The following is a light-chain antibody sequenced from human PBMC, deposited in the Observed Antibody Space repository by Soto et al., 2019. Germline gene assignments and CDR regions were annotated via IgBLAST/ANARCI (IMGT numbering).Light chain of an antibody. CDR3: TSYAGTYSFFYV. J-gene: IGLJ1*01. Sequence: QSALTQPPSASGSPGHSVTISCTGTSSDVGAYNYVSWYQQLPGKAPKLIIYEVSKRPSGVPDRFSGSKSGNTASLTVSGLQAEDEADYYCTSYAGTYSFFYVFGTGTKLTVL. CDR2: EVS. V-gene: IGLV2-8*01. CDR1: SSDVGAYNY.